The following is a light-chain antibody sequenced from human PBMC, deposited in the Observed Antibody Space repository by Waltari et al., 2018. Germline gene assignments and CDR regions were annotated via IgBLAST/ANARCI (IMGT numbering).Light chain of an antibody. V-gene: IGKV1-5*03. CDR2: KAS. CDR3: QQYHNYKT. Sequence: DIQMTQSPSTQSASVGDRVTITCRASQNINTWLAWYQQTVGHAPKLLIYKASNLQNGVPSMFSASGSGTEFTLAISSLQPDDFATYYCQQYHNYKTFGQGTKVDIK. CDR1: QNINTW. J-gene: IGKJ1*01.